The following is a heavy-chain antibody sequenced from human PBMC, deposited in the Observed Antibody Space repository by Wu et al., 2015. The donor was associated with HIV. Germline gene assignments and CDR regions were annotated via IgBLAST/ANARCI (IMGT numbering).Heavy chain of an antibody. CDR1: GYTFTSYY. CDR3: AREFTGPGEGSGSTQYGMDV. D-gene: IGHD3-10*01. Sequence: QVQLVQSGAEVKKPGASVKVSCKASGYTFTSYYMHWVRQAPGQGLEWMGIINPSGGSTSYAQKFQGRVTMTRDTSTSTVYMELSSLRSEDTAVYYCAREFTGPGEGSGSTQYGMDVVGPRDHGHRLL. J-gene: IGHJ6*02. CDR2: INPSGGST. V-gene: IGHV1-46*01.